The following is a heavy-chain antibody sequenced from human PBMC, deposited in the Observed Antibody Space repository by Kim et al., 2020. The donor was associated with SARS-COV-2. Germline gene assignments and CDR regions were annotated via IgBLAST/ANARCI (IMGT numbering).Heavy chain of an antibody. D-gene: IGHD3-9*01. CDR3: ARGIRMNGLRYFDWLPPTRNDY. CDR2: MNPNSGNT. Sequence: ASVKVSCKASGYTFTSYDINWVRQATGQGLEWMGWMNPNSGNTGYAQKFQGRVTMTRNTSISTAYMELSSLRSEDTAVYYCARGIRMNGLRYFDWLPPTRNDYWGQGTLVTVSS. CDR1: GYTFTSYD. V-gene: IGHV1-8*01. J-gene: IGHJ4*02.